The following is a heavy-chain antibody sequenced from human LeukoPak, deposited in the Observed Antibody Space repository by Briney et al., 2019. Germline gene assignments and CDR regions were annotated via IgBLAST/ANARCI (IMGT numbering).Heavy chain of an antibody. CDR2: ISYSGGNT. Sequence: GGSLRLSCAASGFTFSDYAMNWVRQALGRGLEWVSTISYSGGNTYYADPVKGRFTISRDNSKNTLYLQMNSLRAEDTAIYYCAKARYCSGGTCPEWFDPWGQGTLVTVSS. CDR3: AKARYCSGGTCPEWFDP. CDR1: GFTFSDYA. D-gene: IGHD2-15*01. V-gene: IGHV3-23*01. J-gene: IGHJ5*02.